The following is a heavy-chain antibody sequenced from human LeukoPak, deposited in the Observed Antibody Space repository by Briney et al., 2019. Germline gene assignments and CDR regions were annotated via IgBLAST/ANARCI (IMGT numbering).Heavy chain of an antibody. CDR2: IYYSGST. V-gene: IGHV4-59*08. D-gene: IGHD6-19*01. J-gene: IGHJ4*02. CDR1: GGSISSYY. Sequence: PSETLSLTCTVSGGSISSYYWSWIRQPPGKELEWIGYIYYSGSTNYNPSLKSRVTISVDTSKNQFSLKLSSVTAADTAVYYCARTIPFYSSGGQYYFDYWGQGTLVTVSS. CDR3: ARTIPFYSSGGQYYFDY.